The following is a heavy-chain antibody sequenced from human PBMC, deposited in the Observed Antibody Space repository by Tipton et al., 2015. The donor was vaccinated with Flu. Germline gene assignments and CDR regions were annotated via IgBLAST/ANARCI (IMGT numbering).Heavy chain of an antibody. Sequence: TLSLTCAVSGDSISSRYYWGWIRQHPGKGLEWIGDIYYSGSTYYNPSLTSRVTISVDTSRNQFSLRLNSVTAADTAVYYCARDQGFGGGLSYDYYVLDVWGQGP. D-gene: IGHD3-10*01. V-gene: IGHV4-31*11. CDR3: ARDQGFGGGLSYDYYVLDV. J-gene: IGHJ6*02. CDR1: GDSISSRYY. CDR2: IYYSGST.